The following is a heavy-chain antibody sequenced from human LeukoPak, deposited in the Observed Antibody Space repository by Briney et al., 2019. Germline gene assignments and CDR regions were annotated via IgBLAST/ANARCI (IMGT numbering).Heavy chain of an antibody. J-gene: IGHJ6*02. CDR3: ARGNSGSYYAMDV. V-gene: IGHV4-59*01. D-gene: IGHD1-26*01. CDR1: GGSISTYY. CDR2: IFYSGST. Sequence: PSETLSLTCTVSGGSISTYYWSWIRQPPGKGLEWIGCIFYSGSTNYNPSLESRVTISVDTSKNQFSLKPSSVTAADTAVYYCARGNSGSYYAMDVWGQGTTVTVSS.